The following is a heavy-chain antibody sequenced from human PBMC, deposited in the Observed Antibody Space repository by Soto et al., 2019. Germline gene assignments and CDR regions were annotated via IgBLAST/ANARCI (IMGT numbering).Heavy chain of an antibody. CDR2: GYRSGNT. V-gene: IGHV4-39*01. CDR1: GGSISSSTYY. CDR3: ASNIGGMDV. Sequence: SETLSLTCTVSGGSISSSTYYGGWIRQPPGKGLEWIGSGYRSGNTYYKSSLKTRITIYVDTSKNRSPLQLTSVTAADTAVYYCASNIGGMDVWGPGNTVT. J-gene: IGHJ6*02. D-gene: IGHD5-12*01.